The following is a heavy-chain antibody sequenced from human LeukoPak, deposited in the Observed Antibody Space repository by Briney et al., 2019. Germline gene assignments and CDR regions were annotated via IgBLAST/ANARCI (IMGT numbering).Heavy chain of an antibody. Sequence: GGSLTLSCAASGFTFSSYSMNWVRQAPGKGLEWVSYISTSRTTIYYADSVKGRFTISRDNAKNSVDLQMNSLRAEDTAVYYCARGAAMDGPYNWFDPWGQGTLVTVSS. V-gene: IGHV3-48*01. CDR2: ISTSRTTI. CDR1: GFTFSSYS. D-gene: IGHD2-8*01. CDR3: ARGAAMDGPYNWFDP. J-gene: IGHJ5*02.